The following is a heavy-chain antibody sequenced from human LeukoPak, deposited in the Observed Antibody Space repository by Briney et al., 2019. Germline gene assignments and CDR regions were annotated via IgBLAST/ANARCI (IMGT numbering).Heavy chain of an antibody. J-gene: IGHJ4*02. CDR1: GYTFSSYG. D-gene: IGHD5-18*01. CDR3: ARGDTAIDPPYYFDY. V-gene: IGHV1-18*01. Sequence: ASVTVSCKASGYTFSSYGINCVRQAPGQGLEWMGCISVYNGNTDYAQKLQGRVTMPTDTSTSTTYMELRSLRSDDTAVYYCARGDTAIDPPYYFDYWGQGTLVTVSS. CDR2: ISVYNGNT.